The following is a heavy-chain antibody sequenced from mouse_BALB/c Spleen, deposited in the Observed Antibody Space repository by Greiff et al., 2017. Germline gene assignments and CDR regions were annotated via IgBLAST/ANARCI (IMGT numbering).Heavy chain of an antibody. CDR3: ARSPDYYAMDY. J-gene: IGHJ4*01. V-gene: IGHV1-7*01. Sequence: GQLQQSGAELAKPGASVKMSCKASGYTFTSYWMHWVKQRPGQGLEWIGYINPSTGYTEYNQKFKDKATLTADKSSSTAYMQLSSLTSEDSAVYYCARSPDYYAMDYWGQGTSVTVSS. CDR1: GYTFTSYW. CDR2: INPSTGYT.